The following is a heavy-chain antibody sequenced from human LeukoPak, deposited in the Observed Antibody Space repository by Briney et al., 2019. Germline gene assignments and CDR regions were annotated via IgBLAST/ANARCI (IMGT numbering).Heavy chain of an antibody. J-gene: IGHJ5*02. CDR3: ASGNYYGSGSYAPNWFDP. V-gene: IGHV1-69*06. Sequence: ASVKVSCKSSGGTFNNYAVSWVRQAPGQGLEWMGGIIPLFGSANYAQRFQGRVTISADKYLSTVYMDLSSLRSEDTAVYYCASGNYYGSGSYAPNWFDPWGQGTLVTVSS. D-gene: IGHD3-10*01. CDR2: IIPLFGSA. CDR1: GGTFNNYA.